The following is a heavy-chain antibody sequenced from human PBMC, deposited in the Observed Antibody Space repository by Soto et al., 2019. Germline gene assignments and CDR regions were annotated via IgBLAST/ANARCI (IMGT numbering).Heavy chain of an antibody. D-gene: IGHD3-10*01. Sequence: GGSLRLSCAASGFTFSDYYMSWIRQAPGKGLEWVSYISSSGSTIYYADSVKGRFTISRDNAKNSLYLQMNSLRAEDTAVYYCARSTPDYYGSGFVSRPFDYWGQGTLVTVSS. CDR1: GFTFSDYY. CDR2: ISSSGSTI. CDR3: ARSTPDYYGSGFVSRPFDY. J-gene: IGHJ4*02. V-gene: IGHV3-11*01.